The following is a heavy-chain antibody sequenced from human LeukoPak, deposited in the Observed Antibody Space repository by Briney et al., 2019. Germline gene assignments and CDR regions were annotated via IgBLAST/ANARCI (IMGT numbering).Heavy chain of an antibody. D-gene: IGHD4-17*01. CDR2: IYNSGST. V-gene: IGHV4-59*08. Sequence: PGGSLRLSCAASGFIFSSYWMHWVRQVPGKGLEWIGYIYNSGSTNYNPSLKSRVTIAVDRSKNQFSLKLSSVTAADTAVYYCARPLEATVTVPFDYWGQGILVTVSS. J-gene: IGHJ4*02. CDR1: GFIFSSYW. CDR3: ARPLEATVTVPFDY.